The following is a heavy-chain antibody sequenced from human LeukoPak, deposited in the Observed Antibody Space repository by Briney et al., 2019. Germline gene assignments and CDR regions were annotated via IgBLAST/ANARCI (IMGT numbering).Heavy chain of an antibody. D-gene: IGHD4-17*01. CDR1: GGSIRSSYYY. J-gene: IGHJ3*02. Sequence: SETLSLTCTVSGGSIRSSYYYWGWIRQPPGKGLEWIGSIYDSGSTYYNPSLKSRVTISVDTSKNQFSLKLNSVTAADTAVYYCARASAQYGDYVDAFDIWGQGTMVTVSS. CDR2: IYDSGST. CDR3: ARASAQYGDYVDAFDI. V-gene: IGHV4-39*01.